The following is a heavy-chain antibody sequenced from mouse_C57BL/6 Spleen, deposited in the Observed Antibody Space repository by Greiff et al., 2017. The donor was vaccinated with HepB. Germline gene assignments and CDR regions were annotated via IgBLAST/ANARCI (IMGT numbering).Heavy chain of an antibody. D-gene: IGHD1-1*01. V-gene: IGHV1-64*01. CDR1: GYTFTSYW. CDR3: ARSPHFYGSSAYWYFDV. J-gene: IGHJ1*03. Sequence: QVQLQQPGAELVKPGASVKLSCKASGYTFTSYWMHWVKQRPGQGLEWIGMIHPNSGSTNYNEKFKSKATLTVDKSSSTAYMQLSSLTSEDSAVYYCARSPHFYGSSAYWYFDVWGTGTTVTVSS. CDR2: IHPNSGST.